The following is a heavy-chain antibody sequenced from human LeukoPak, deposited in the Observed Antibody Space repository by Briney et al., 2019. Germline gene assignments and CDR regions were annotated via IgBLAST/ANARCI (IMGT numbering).Heavy chain of an antibody. Sequence: PSETLSLTCTVSGGSISSYYWSWLRQPPGRGLDWIGSIYYSGSTNYNPSLKSRVTISVNTSKSQFSLKLSSVTAADTAVYYCARTRNYDFWSDYQGPFDFWGQGTLVTVSS. CDR1: GGSISSYY. V-gene: IGHV4-59*01. J-gene: IGHJ4*02. CDR3: ARTRNYDFWSDYQGPFDF. CDR2: IYYSGST. D-gene: IGHD3-3*01.